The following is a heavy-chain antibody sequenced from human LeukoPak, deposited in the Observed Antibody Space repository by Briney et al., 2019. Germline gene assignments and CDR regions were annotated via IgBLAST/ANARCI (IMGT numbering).Heavy chain of an antibody. CDR3: AKFSPDYYDNKKYFDY. CDR1: GGSISSSTYY. Sequence: SETLSLTCTVSGGSISSSTYYWGWIRQPPGKGLEWIGNLSYSGKTHYNPSLKSRVTISIDTSQNQFSLKLTSVTAADTAVYYCAKFSPDYYDNKKYFDYWGQGTLVTVSS. D-gene: IGHD3-22*01. J-gene: IGHJ4*02. V-gene: IGHV4-39*01. CDR2: LSYSGKT.